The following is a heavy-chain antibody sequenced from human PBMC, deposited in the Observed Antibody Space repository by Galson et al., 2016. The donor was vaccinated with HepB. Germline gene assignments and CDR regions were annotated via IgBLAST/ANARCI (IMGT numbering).Heavy chain of an antibody. CDR3: AWGRAGYHPDH. V-gene: IGHV1-69*13. CDR1: GDTFSNPG. Sequence: SVKVSCKASGDTFSNPGISWARQAPGQGLEWMGGIIPLFGTTKYSQKFQGRVTITADASRSTAYMELSSLTSDDAAVYYCAWGRAGYHPDHWGRGTLVSVSS. D-gene: IGHD3-9*01. J-gene: IGHJ4*02. CDR2: IIPLFGTT.